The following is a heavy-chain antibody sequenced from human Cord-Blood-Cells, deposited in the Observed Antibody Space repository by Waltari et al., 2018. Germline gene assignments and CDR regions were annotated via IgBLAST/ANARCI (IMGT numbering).Heavy chain of an antibody. CDR3: ASLSDAGGDSSGCYLFAY. V-gene: IGHV1-8*03. J-gene: IGHJ4*02. CDR1: GYTFTSYD. CDR2: RKANKGNT. D-gene: IGHD6-25*01. Sequence: VQLVQFGGEVKKPGASLKVSCKASGYTFTSYDINWVQHATGQGLEWLGWRKANKGNTGYVTKFPARVTITMTTSKTTAYMWLSSLRLEDTDVYYCASLSDAGGDSSGCYLFAYWGQGTLVTVSS.